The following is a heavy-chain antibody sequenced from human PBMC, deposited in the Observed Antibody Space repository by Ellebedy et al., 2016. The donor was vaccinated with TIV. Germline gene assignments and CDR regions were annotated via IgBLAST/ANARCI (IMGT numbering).Heavy chain of an antibody. CDR3: ARDPGGGGDYSDNWFDP. CDR2: IYSDGGT. Sequence: GESLKISCAASGFSISDNFMNWVRQAPRQGLEWVSVIYSDGGTNYTDSVNGRFTMSRDSSKNTVYLQMNSLRGEDTAVYYCARDPGGGGDYSDNWFDPWGQGTLVTVSS. CDR1: GFSISDNF. V-gene: IGHV3-66*01. D-gene: IGHD4-11*01. J-gene: IGHJ5*02.